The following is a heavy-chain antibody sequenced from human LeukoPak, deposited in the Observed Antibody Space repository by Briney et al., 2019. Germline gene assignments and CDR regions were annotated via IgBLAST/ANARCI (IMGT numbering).Heavy chain of an antibody. D-gene: IGHD5/OR15-5a*01. V-gene: IGHV4-61*02. CDR2: IYTSGST. J-gene: IGHJ6*03. CDR1: GGSISSGSYY. Sequence: SETLSLTCTVSGGSISSGSYYWNWIRQPAGKGLEWIGRIYTSGSTNYNPSLKSRVTISVDTSKNQFSLKLSSVTAADTAVYYCARLSKSSYYYYYMDVWGKGTTVTISS. CDR3: ARLSKSSYYYYYMDV.